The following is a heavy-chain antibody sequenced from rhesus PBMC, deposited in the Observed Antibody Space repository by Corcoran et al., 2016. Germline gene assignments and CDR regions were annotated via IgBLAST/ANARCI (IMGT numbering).Heavy chain of an antibody. D-gene: IGHD6-13*01. CDR1: GFTFSSYW. CDR3: AKDRGIAAGRFDY. V-gene: IGHV3S42*01. Sequence: EVQLVESGGGLAKPGGSLRLSCAASGFTFSSYWMNWVRQTPGKGLEWISAINSGGGSTYYADSVKGRFTRSMDNSKNTISLQRNSLRAEDTAVYYCAKDRGIAAGRFDYWGQGVLVTVSS. J-gene: IGHJ4*01. CDR2: INSGGGST.